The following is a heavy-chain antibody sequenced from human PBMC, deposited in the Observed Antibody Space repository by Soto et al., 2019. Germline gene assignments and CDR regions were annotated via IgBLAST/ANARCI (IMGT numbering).Heavy chain of an antibody. Sequence: SETLSLTCTVSGGSISSGADYWGWIRQHPGKGLEWIGYISNRGTAYYTPSLKSRVSLSVDPSKSQFSLNVTSLTAADTALYYCASVSSTCTRWFDPWVPGTLVTVSS. CDR2: ISNRGTA. CDR3: ASVSSTCTRWFDP. CDR1: GGSISSGADY. V-gene: IGHV4-31*03. J-gene: IGHJ5*02. D-gene: IGHD2-8*01.